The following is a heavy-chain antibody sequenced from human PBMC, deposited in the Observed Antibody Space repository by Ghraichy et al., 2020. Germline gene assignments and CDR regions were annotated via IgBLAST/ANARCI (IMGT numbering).Heavy chain of an antibody. J-gene: IGHJ4*02. V-gene: IGHV3-23*01. CDR3: AKAGLLGYCSSTSCYGFFTFDY. CDR1: GFTFSSYA. CDR2: ISGSGGST. D-gene: IGHD2-2*01. Sequence: GGSLRLSCAASGFTFSSYAMSWVRQAPGKGLEWVSAISGSGGSTYYADSVKGRFTISRDNSKNTLYLQMKSLRAEDTAVYYCAKAGLLGYCSSTSCYGFFTFDYWGQGTLVTVSS.